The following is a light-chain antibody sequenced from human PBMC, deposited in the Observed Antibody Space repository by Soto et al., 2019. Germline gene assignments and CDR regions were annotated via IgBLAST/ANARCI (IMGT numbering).Light chain of an antibody. V-gene: IGLV2-14*01. CDR1: SSDVGGYNY. J-gene: IGLJ3*02. CDR3: SSYTGSNSWV. Sequence: QSALTQPASVSGSPGQSITISCTGTSSDVGGYNYVSWYQQHPGKAPKLMIYEVTNRPSGVSTRFSGSKSGNTASLTISGLQAEDEAYYYCSSYTGSNSWVFGGGTKLTVL. CDR2: EVT.